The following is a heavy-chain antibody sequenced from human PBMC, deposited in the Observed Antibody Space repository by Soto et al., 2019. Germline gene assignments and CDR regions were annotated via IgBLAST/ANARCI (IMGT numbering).Heavy chain of an antibody. V-gene: IGHV3-33*01. Sequence: QVQLVESGGGVVQPGRSLRLSCAASGFTFSSYGMHWVRQAPGKGLEWVAVIWYDGSNKYYADSVKGRFTISRDNSKNTLYLQMNSLRAEDTAVYYCARDSTVYATYYWYFDLWGRGTLVTVSS. D-gene: IGHD2-8*01. CDR1: GFTFSSYG. CDR3: ARDSTVYATYYWYFDL. J-gene: IGHJ2*01. CDR2: IWYDGSNK.